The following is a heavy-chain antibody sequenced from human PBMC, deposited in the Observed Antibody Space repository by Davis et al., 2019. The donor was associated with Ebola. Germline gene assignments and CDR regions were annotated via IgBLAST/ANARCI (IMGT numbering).Heavy chain of an antibody. V-gene: IGHV3-23*01. CDR2: INHNGADT. CDR1: GFNFDIFA. J-gene: IGHJ5*02. D-gene: IGHD5-18*01. CDR3: ARAGYSYGLDP. Sequence: PGGSLRLSCAASGFNFDIFAMSWVRQAPGKGLEWVSGINHNGADTQYADSVKGRFAISRDNSKKTVYLQMNSLRAEDTAVYYCARAGYSYGLDPWGQGTLVTVSS.